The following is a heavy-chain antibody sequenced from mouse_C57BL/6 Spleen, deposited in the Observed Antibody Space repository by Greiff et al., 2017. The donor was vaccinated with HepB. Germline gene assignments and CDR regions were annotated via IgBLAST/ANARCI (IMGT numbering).Heavy chain of an antibody. V-gene: IGHV1-85*01. CDR3: ARSSYYYGSSYLDY. D-gene: IGHD1-1*01. CDR1: GYTFTSYD. Sequence: VQLQQSGPELVKPGASVKLSCKASGYTFTSYDINWVKQRPGQGLEWIGWIYPRDGSTKYNEKFKGKATLTVDTSSSTAYMELHSLTSEDSAVYFCARSSYYYGSSYLDYWGQSTTLTVSS. CDR2: IYPRDGST. J-gene: IGHJ2*01.